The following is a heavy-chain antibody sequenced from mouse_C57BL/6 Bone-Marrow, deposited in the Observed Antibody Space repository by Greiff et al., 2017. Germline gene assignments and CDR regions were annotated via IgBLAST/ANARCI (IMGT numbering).Heavy chain of an antibody. D-gene: IGHD3-3*01. J-gene: IGHJ2*01. CDR1: GYTFTSSG. V-gene: IGHV1-81*01. CDR2: IYPRSGNT. CDR3: ARGDEGGYFDY. Sequence: VQLQQSGAELARPGASVKLSCKASGYTFTSSGISWVKQRTGQGLEWIGEIYPRSGNTFYNEKFKGKATLTADKSSSTAYMELRSLTSEDSAVDFCARGDEGGYFDYWGQGTTLTGSS.